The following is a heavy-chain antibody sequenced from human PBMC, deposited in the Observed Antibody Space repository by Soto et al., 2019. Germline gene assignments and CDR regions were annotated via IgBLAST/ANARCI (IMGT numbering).Heavy chain of an antibody. V-gene: IGHV3-23*01. D-gene: IGHD3-22*01. CDR3: AREYDYYDSSGYTDAFDI. J-gene: IGHJ3*02. CDR2: ISGSGGST. CDR1: GFTFSSYA. Sequence: EVQLLESGGGLVQPGGSLRLSCAASGFTFSSYAMSWVRQAPGKGLEWVSAISGSGGSTYYADSVKGRFTISRDNSKNTLYLQMNSLRAEDTAVYYCAREYDYYDSSGYTDAFDIWGQGTMVTVSS.